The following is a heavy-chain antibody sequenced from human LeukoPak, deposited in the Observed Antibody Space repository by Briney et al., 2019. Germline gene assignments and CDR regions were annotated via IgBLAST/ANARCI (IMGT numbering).Heavy chain of an antibody. Sequence: GGSLRLSCAASGFTFSSYAMSWVRQAPGKGLEWVSAISGSGGSTYYADSVKGRFTISRDNSKNTLYLQMNSLRAEDTAVYYCAKTGYSSSWYDGYFDYWGQGTLVTVSS. CDR3: AKTGYSSSWYDGYFDY. V-gene: IGHV3-23*01. CDR2: ISGSGGST. J-gene: IGHJ4*02. D-gene: IGHD6-13*01. CDR1: GFTFSSYA.